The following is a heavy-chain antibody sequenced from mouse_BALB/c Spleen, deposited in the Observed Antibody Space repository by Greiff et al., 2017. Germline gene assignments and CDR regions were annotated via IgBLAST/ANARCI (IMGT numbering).Heavy chain of an antibody. Sequence: EVKLMESGGGLVKPGGSLKLSCAASGFTFSGYTMSWVRQTPEKRLEWVATISSGGSYTYYPDSVKGRFTISRDNAKNTLYLQMSSLKSEDTAMYYCTRERYGNYESYYAMDYWGQGTSVTVSS. D-gene: IGHD2-10*02. CDR1: GFTFSGYT. CDR3: TRERYGNYESYYAMDY. CDR2: ISSGGSYT. V-gene: IGHV5-6-4*01. J-gene: IGHJ4*01.